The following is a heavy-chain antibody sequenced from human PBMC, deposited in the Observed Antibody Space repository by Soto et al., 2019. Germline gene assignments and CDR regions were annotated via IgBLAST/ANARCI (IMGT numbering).Heavy chain of an antibody. D-gene: IGHD1-1*01. Sequence: SETLSLTCAVSGGSVTTNNWWSWVRQPPGEGLDYIGEIHHSGTTHYNPSLKSRVTISVDKSKSQFSLRLNSVTDADTAVYYCVRNAERGYYFDYWGQGTLVTVS. V-gene: IGHV4-4*02. CDR2: IHHSGTT. J-gene: IGHJ4*02. CDR1: GGSVTTNNW. CDR3: VRNAERGYYFDY.